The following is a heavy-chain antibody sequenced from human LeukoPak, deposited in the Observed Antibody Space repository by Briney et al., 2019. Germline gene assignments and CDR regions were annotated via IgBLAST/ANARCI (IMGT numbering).Heavy chain of an antibody. CDR1: GASVTSGGFY. CDR2: VYYTGST. V-gene: IGHV4-39*01. CDR3: ARHSGSGSLSRPFDP. D-gene: IGHD3-10*01. J-gene: IGHJ5*02. Sequence: PLETLSLTCSVSGASVTSGGFYWGWLRQPPGKGPEWIATVYYTGSTYYNPSLKSRVTISLDTSKNQFSLRLTSVTTTDTAIYHCARHSGSGSLSRPFDPWGQGTLVSVSS.